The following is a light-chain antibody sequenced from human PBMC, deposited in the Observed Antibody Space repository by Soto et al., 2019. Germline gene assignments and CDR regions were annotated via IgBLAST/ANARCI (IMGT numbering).Light chain of an antibody. V-gene: IGKV1-5*03. CDR1: QSIGDW. CDR2: KAS. Sequence: DIQMTQSPSTLSASVGDRVTITCRASQSIGDWLAWYQQRPGKAPKLLIYKASTLESGVPSRFSGSGSGTQFTLTISSLQPDDLATYYCQQYSGWTFGRGTKVEIK. CDR3: QQYSGWT. J-gene: IGKJ4*02.